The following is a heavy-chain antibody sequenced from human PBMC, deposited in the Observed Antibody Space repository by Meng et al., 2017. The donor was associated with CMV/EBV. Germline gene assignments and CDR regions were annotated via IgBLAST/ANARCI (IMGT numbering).Heavy chain of an antibody. D-gene: IGHD3-3*01. V-gene: IGHV1-69*05. CDR2: IIPIFGTA. CDR3: ARGFWSGYLNWFDP. J-gene: IGHJ5*02. Sequence: SGGPFSSYSIRWVRQAPGQGLEWMGGIIPIFGTANYAQKFQGRVTITTDESTSTAYMELSSLRSEDTAVYYCARGFWSGYLNWFDPWGQGTLVTVSS. CDR1: GGPFSSYS.